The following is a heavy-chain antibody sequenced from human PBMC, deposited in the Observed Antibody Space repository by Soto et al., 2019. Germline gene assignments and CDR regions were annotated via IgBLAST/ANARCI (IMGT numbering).Heavy chain of an antibody. CDR2: IYYSGST. V-gene: IGHV4-59*01. CDR1: GGSISSYY. J-gene: IGHJ6*03. Sequence: SETLSLTCTVSGGSISSYYWSWIRQPPGKGLEWIGYIYYSGSTNYNPSLKSRVTISVDTSKNQFSLKLSSVTAADTAVYYCARGDVVVPASLPTIHPTLAAAGYYYMDVWGKGTTVTVSS. CDR3: ARGDVVVPASLPTIHPTLAAAGYYYMDV. D-gene: IGHD2-2*01.